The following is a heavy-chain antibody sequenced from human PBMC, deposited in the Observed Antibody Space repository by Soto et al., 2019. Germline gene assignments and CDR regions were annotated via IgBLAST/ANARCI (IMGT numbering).Heavy chain of an antibody. D-gene: IGHD3-22*01. V-gene: IGHV3-53*02. CDR3: ARDRDYYDSSGPPTRGGMDV. J-gene: IGHJ6*02. Sequence: EVQLVETGGGLIQPGGSLRLSCAASGFTVSSNYMSWVRQAPGKGLEWVSVIYSGGSTYYADSVKGRFTISRDNSKNTLYLQMNSLRAEDTAVYYCARDRDYYDSSGPPTRGGMDVWGQGTTVTVSS. CDR2: IYSGGST. CDR1: GFTVSSNY.